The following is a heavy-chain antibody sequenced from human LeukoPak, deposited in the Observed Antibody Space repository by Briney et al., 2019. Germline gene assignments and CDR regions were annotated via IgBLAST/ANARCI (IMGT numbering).Heavy chain of an antibody. J-gene: IGHJ4*02. CDR2: IISIFDTA. CDR1: GGTFSSYA. D-gene: IGHD2-2*01. V-gene: IGHV1-69*06. Sequence: SVKVCCKASGGTFSSYAISWVRQAPGQGLEWMGGIISIFDTANYAQKFQGRVTITADKSTSTAYMELSSLRSEDTAVYYCASLDCSNTSCYDYWGQGTLVTVSS. CDR3: ASLDCSNTSCYDY.